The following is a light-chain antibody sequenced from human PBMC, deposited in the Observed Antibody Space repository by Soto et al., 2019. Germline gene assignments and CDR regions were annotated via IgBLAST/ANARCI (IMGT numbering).Light chain of an antibody. V-gene: IGKV3D-20*02. CDR1: QSVSSSY. Sequence: EIVLTQSPGTLSFSPGERATLSCRASQSVSSSYLAWYQQKPGQAPRLLIYGASSRATGIPDRFSGSGSGTDFTLTISRLEPEDFAVYYCQQRSNWPPKITFGQGTRLEIK. CDR2: GAS. J-gene: IGKJ5*01. CDR3: QQRSNWPPKIT.